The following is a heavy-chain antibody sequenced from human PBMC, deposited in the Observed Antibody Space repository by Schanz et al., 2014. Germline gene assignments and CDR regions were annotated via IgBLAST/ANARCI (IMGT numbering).Heavy chain of an antibody. D-gene: IGHD3-10*01. CDR3: ARIGGSVFDY. V-gene: IGHV3-48*04. CDR1: GFTFSGYS. CDR2: IGNGGVTI. J-gene: IGHJ4*02. Sequence: EVQLLESGGGLVQPGGSLRLSCAASGFTFSGYSMNWVRQAPGKGLEWVSYIGNGGVTIYYADSVKGRFTISRDNSKISRYRQMNSLRAEDTAVYYCARIGGSVFDYWAQGTLVTVSS.